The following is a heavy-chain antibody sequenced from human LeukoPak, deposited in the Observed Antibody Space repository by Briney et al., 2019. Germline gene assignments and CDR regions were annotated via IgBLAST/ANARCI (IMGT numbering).Heavy chain of an antibody. D-gene: IGHD3-22*01. CDR1: GGSISSGGYY. J-gene: IGHJ5*02. CDR3: ARELRSGYGDAYNWFDP. Sequence: PSETLSLACTVSGGSISSGGYYWSWIRQHPGKGLEWIGYIYYSGSTYHNPSLKSRVTISVDTSKNQFSLKLSSVTAADTAVYYCARELRSGYGDAYNWFDPWGQGTLVTVSS. CDR2: IYYSGST. V-gene: IGHV4-31*03.